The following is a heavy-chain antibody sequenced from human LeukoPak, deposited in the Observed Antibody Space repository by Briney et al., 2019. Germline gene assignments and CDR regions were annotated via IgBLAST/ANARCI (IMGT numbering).Heavy chain of an antibody. V-gene: IGHV3-74*01. D-gene: IGHD1-26*01. J-gene: IGHJ6*03. CDR3: AREWDLPGAYYMDV. Sequence: GGSLRLSCAASEFTFSTYWMHWVLQAPGTGLVWVSRISRDGSNTFYADSAKGRFTISRDNAKNTLYLQMNSLRGDHTAVYYCAREWDLPGAYYMDVWGKGTTVTVSS. CDR1: EFTFSTYW. CDR2: ISRDGSNT.